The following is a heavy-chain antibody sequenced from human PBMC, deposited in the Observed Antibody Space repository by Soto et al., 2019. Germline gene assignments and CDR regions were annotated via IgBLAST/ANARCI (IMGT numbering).Heavy chain of an antibody. CDR3: ARDGGDSSPLFDY. Sequence: PSETLSLTCTVSGGSISSSSYYWGWIRQPPGKGLEWIGSIYYSGSTYYNPSLKSRVTISVDTSKNQFSLKLSSVTAADTAVYYCARDGGDSSPLFDYWGQGTLVTVSS. J-gene: IGHJ4*02. D-gene: IGHD2-21*02. CDR2: IYYSGST. CDR1: GGSISSSSYY. V-gene: IGHV4-39*02.